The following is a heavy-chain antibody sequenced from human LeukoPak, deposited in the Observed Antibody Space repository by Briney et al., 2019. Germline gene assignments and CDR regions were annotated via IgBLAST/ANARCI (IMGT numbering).Heavy chain of an antibody. CDR1: GYTFTSYA. Sequence: ASVKVSCKASGYTFTSYAMNWVRQASGQGLEWMGWINTNTGNPTYAQGFTGRFVFSLDTSVSTAYLQISSLKAEDTAVYYCARAQYLRYFDWLSPTPFDYWGQGTLVTVSS. D-gene: IGHD3-9*01. CDR2: INTNTGNP. CDR3: ARAQYLRYFDWLSPTPFDY. J-gene: IGHJ4*02. V-gene: IGHV7-4-1*02.